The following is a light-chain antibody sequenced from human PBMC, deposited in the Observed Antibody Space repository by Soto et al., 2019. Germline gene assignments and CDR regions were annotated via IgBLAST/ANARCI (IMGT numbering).Light chain of an antibody. V-gene: IGKV3-11*01. CDR2: GVS. CDR1: QSVSSY. CDR3: QQRSDWPPSLT. Sequence: EIVLTQSPATLSLSPGERATLSCRASQSVSSYLAWYQQKPGQAPRLLIYGVSNRATGIPARVSGSGSGTDFTLTISSREPEDSAVYYCQQRSDWPPSLTFGGGTKVDIK. J-gene: IGKJ4*01.